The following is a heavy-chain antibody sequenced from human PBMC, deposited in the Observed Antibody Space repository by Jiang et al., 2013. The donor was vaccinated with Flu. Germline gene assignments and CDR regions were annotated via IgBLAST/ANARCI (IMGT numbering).Heavy chain of an antibody. CDR3: AVPLGSYSYGHYYYYGMDV. Sequence: GAEVKKPGASVKVSCKASGYTFTSYYMHWVRQAPGQGLEWMGIINPSGGSTSYAQKFQGRVTMTRDTSTSTVYMELSSLRSEDTAVYYCAVPLGSYSYGHYYYYGMDVWGQGTTVTVSS. D-gene: IGHD5-18*01. CDR1: GYTFTSYY. CDR2: INPSGGST. J-gene: IGHJ6*02. V-gene: IGHV1-46*01.